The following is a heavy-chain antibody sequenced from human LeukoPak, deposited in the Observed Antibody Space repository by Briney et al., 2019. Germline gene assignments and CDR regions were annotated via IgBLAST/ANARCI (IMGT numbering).Heavy chain of an antibody. CDR1: GGSISSGGYS. CDR3: ARGYPPNFDY. CDR2: IYHSGST. V-gene: IGHV4-30-2*01. Sequence: PSETLSLTCAVSGGSISSGGYSWSWIRQPPGKGLEWIGYIYHSGSTNYNPSLKSRVTISVDTSKNQFSLKLSSVTAADTAVYYCARGYPPNFDYWGQGTLVTVSS. J-gene: IGHJ4*02. D-gene: IGHD5-18*01.